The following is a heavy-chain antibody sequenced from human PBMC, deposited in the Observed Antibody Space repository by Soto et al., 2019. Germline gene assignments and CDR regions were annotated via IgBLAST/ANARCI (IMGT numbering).Heavy chain of an antibody. V-gene: IGHV3-33*01. J-gene: IGHJ6*02. D-gene: IGHD1-1*01. CDR1: GFTFSSYG. Sequence: GGSLRLSCAASGFTFSSYGMHWVRQAPGKGLEWVAVIWYDGSNKYYADSVKGRFTISRDNSKNTLYLQMNSPRAEDTAVYYCAREAGYTDXYYYGMDVWGQGTTVTVAS. CDR2: IWYDGSNK. CDR3: AREAGYTDXYYYGMDV.